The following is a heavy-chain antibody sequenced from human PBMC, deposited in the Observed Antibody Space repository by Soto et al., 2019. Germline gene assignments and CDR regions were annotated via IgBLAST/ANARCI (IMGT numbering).Heavy chain of an antibody. CDR3: TRVPDGSGRLHFDF. Sequence: PSETLSLTCTVSCDYFKNYYWSWIRQPAGKGLERIGRIYTSGSTNYNPSLNSRVTMSVDTSKNQFSLRLSSVTAADTAVYYCTRVPDGSGRLHFDFWGQGTLVTVSS. D-gene: IGHD3-10*01. CDR1: CDYFKNYY. J-gene: IGHJ4*02. V-gene: IGHV4-4*07. CDR2: IYTSGST.